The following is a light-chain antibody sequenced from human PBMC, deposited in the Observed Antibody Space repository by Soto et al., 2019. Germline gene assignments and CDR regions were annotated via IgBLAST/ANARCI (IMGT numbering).Light chain of an antibody. J-gene: IGKJ2*01. CDR2: DAS. CDR3: QQYGSSPYT. CDR1: QSVSSSY. Sequence: IVLTQSPATLSSSPGERATLSCGASQSVSSSYLAWYHQTPGLAPRLLIYDASSRDTGIPGRFSGSESGTDFTLPISRLEPEDFAVYYCQQYGSSPYTFGQGTKLQIK. V-gene: IGKV3D-20*01.